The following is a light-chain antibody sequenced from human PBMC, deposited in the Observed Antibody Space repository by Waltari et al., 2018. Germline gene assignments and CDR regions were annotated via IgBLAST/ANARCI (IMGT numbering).Light chain of an antibody. J-gene: IGKJ4*01. CDR1: QSVTNY. Sequence: DIVLTQSPAILSLSPGERASLSCRASQSVTNYLAWYQQKPGQAPRLLSYDTTNRATGNPAMCSGSGFGTDFTLTISRLAPEDFAVYYCQQRRDWPLTFGGGTKVEIK. CDR2: DTT. V-gene: IGKV3-11*01. CDR3: QQRRDWPLT.